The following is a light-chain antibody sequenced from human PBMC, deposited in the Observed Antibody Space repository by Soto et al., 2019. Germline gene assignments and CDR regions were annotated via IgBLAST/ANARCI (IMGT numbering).Light chain of an antibody. CDR2: DVS. CDR3: RSYTSATPYV. V-gene: IGLV2-14*01. Sequence: QSVLTQPASVSGSPGQSITISCTGTSSDVGAYNYDSWYQQYPGEAPKVIIYDVSHRPAGVSKRFSGSKSGNTASLTISGLQTQDEADYYCRSYTSATPYVFGTGTKLTVL. CDR1: SSDVGAYNY. J-gene: IGLJ1*01.